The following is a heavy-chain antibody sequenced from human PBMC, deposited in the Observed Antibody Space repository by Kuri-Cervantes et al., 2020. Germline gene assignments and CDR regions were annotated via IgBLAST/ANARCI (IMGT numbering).Heavy chain of an antibody. CDR1: GFTFSTYA. D-gene: IGHD6-13*01. CDR2: ISDRGGSS. V-gene: IGHV3-23*01. CDR3: AKVPSTIYIAAAGPFDP. J-gene: IGHJ5*02. Sequence: GESLKISCAASGFTFSTYAMSWVRQAPGQGLEWVSTISDRGGSSYYADSVKGRFTISRDNSKNTLYLQMNSLRAEDTAVYYCAKVPSTIYIAAAGPFDPWGQGTLVTVSS.